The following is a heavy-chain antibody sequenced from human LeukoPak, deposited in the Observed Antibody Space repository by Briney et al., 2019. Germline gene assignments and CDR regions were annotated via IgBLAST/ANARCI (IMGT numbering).Heavy chain of an antibody. D-gene: IGHD6-13*01. J-gene: IGHJ5*02. CDR2: INSDGSST. CDR3: ASHSSSWYRGWFDP. Sequence: GGSLRLSCAASGFTFSSYWMHWVRQAPGKGLVWVSRINSDGSSTSYADSVKGRFTISRDNAKNTLYLQMNSLRAEDTAVYYCASHSSSWYRGWFDPWGQGTLVTVSS. CDR1: GFTFSSYW. V-gene: IGHV3-74*01.